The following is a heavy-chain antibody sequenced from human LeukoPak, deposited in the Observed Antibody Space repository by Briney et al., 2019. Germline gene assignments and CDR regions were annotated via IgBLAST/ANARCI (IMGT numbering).Heavy chain of an antibody. CDR3: ARDYCSSTSCLFDY. Sequence: ASVKVSCKASGYSLTGYHMHWVRQAPGQGLEWMGRINPNRGDTNYAQKFQGRVTMTRDTSISTAYMELSRLRSDDTAVYYCARDYCSSTSCLFDYWGQGTLVTVSS. D-gene: IGHD2-2*01. J-gene: IGHJ4*02. V-gene: IGHV1-2*06. CDR2: INPNRGDT. CDR1: GYSLTGYH.